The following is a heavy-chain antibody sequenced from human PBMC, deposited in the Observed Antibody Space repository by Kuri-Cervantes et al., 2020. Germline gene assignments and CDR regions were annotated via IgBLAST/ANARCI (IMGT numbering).Heavy chain of an antibody. V-gene: IGHV4-31*03. CDR1: GGSISSGGYY. CDR2: IYYSGST. Sequence: SETLSLTCTVSGGSISSGGYYWSWIRQHPGKGLEWIGYIYYSGSTYYNPSLKSRVTISVDTSKNQFSLKLSSVTAADTAVYYCARVSTMVQGVEMDVWGKGTTVTVSS. J-gene: IGHJ6*04. D-gene: IGHD3-10*01. CDR3: ARVSTMVQGVEMDV.